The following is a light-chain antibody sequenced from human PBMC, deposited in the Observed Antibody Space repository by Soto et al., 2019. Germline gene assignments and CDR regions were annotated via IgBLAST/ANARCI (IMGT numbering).Light chain of an antibody. Sequence: DIQMTQSPSSLSASVGDRVTINCRASQSISSYLHWYQQKPGKAPKLLIYAASNLQSGVPSRFSASGSGTDFTLTISCLQSEDFATYYCQQYYSYPWTFGQGTKGDIK. CDR1: QSISSY. CDR3: QQYYSYPWT. V-gene: IGKV1-39*01. J-gene: IGKJ1*01. CDR2: AAS.